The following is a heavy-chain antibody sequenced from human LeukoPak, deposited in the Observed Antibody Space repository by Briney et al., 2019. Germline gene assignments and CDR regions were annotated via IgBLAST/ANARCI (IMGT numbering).Heavy chain of an antibody. J-gene: IGHJ3*02. CDR1: GYSFTSYW. CDR3: ARPKKDKGYDAFDI. CDR2: IYPGDSDT. D-gene: IGHD6-13*01. Sequence: GESLKVSCKGSGYSFTSYWIGWVRQMPGKGLEWMGIIYPGDSDTRYSPSFQGQVTISADKSISTAYLQWSSLKASDTAMYYCARPKKDKGYDAFDIWGQGTMATVSS. V-gene: IGHV5-51*01.